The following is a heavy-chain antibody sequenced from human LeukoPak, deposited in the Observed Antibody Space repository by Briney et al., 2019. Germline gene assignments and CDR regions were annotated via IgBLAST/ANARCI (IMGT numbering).Heavy chain of an antibody. V-gene: IGHV4-59*01. D-gene: IGHD3-10*01. CDR3: ARTGSSGSFSDY. CDR1: TGSLSTYW. CDR2: IHYTGGT. Sequence: PSETLSLTCSVSTGSLSTYWWSWVRQPPGKGLEWIGFIHYTGGTLYNPSLKSRVTLSVDVSKSQFSLSLTSATTADTAVYYCARTGSSGSFSDYWGQGTLVTVSS. J-gene: IGHJ4*02.